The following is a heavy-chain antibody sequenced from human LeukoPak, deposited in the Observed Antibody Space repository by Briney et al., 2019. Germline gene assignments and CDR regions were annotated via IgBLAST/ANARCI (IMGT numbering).Heavy chain of an antibody. V-gene: IGHV4-39*01. J-gene: IGHJ5*02. CDR2: IYYSGST. CDR1: GGSISSSSYY. D-gene: IGHD2-21*02. CDR3: ARSRGTVVTSFWFDP. Sequence: PSKTLSLTCTVSGGSISSSSYYWGWIRQPPGKGLEWIGSIYYSGSTYYNPSLKSRVTISVDTSKNQFSLKLSSVTAADTAVYYCARSRGTVVTSFWFDPWGQGTLVTVSS.